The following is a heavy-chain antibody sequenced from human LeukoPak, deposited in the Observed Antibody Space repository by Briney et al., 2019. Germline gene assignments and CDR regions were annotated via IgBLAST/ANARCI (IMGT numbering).Heavy chain of an antibody. J-gene: IGHJ4*02. V-gene: IGHV3-21*01. CDR2: ISSSSSYI. Sequence: PGGSLRLSCAASGFTFSSYSMNWVRQAPGKGLEWVSSISSSSSYIYYADSVKGRFTISRDNAKNSLYLQMNSLRAEDTAVYYCARDYSVITPVLDYSGQGTLVTVSS. CDR1: GFTFSSYS. D-gene: IGHD3-16*01. CDR3: ARDYSVITPVLDY.